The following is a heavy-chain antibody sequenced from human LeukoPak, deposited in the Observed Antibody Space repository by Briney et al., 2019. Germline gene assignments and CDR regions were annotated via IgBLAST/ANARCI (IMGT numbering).Heavy chain of an antibody. Sequence: SVKVSCKASGGTFSSYAISWVRQAPGQGLEWMGRIIPTLGIANYAQKFQGRVTITADKSTSTAYMELSSLRSEDTAVYYCATSYGEYYFDYWGQGTLVTVSS. CDR3: ATSYGEYYFDY. V-gene: IGHV1-69*04. J-gene: IGHJ4*02. CDR2: IIPTLGIA. D-gene: IGHD5-18*01. CDR1: GGTFSSYA.